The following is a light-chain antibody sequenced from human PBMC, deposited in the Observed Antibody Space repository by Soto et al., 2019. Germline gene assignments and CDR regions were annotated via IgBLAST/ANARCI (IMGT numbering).Light chain of an antibody. CDR1: QSVSSN. V-gene: IGKV3-15*01. CDR2: GAS. J-gene: IGKJ4*01. CDR3: QQYNNWPPLT. Sequence: EIVMTQSPATLSVSPGERATLSCRASQSVSSNLAWYQQKPGQAPRLLIYGASTRATGIPARFGGSGSGTEFPLTISSLQSEDFAVYYCQQYNNWPPLTFGGGNKVEIK.